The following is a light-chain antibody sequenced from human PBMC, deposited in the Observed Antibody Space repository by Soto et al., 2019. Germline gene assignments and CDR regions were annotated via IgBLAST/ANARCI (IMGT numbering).Light chain of an antibody. V-gene: IGKV1-39*01. J-gene: IGKJ2*01. CDR1: QSISSY. Sequence: DIQMTQSPSSLSASVGDRVTITCRASQSISSYLNWYHQKPGKAPKLLIYAASSLQSGVPSRFSDSGSGTDCTLSISSLQPEDFATYYCRQSYSTPYTFGQGTKLEIK. CDR3: RQSYSTPYT. CDR2: AAS.